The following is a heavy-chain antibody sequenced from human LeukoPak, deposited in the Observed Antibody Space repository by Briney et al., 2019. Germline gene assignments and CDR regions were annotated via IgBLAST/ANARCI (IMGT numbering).Heavy chain of an antibody. CDR2: MSDNGDTI. V-gene: IGHV3-64*01. J-gene: IGHJ4*02. CDR3: ARDGKAKNDY. Sequence: PGGSLRLSCAASEFTFSTYAMQWVRQAPDKRLEYVSGMSDNGDTIYYANSVRGRFTMSRDNSRSTLYLQMGSLRPEDTAVYYCARDGKAKNDYWGQGTLVTVST. D-gene: IGHD1-26*01. CDR1: EFTFSTYA.